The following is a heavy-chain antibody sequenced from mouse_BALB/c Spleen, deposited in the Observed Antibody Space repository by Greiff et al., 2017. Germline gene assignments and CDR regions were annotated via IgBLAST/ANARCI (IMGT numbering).Heavy chain of an antibody. CDR1: GYTFTNYW. D-gene: IGHD2-14*01. CDR2: IYPGGGYT. J-gene: IGHJ2*01. V-gene: IGHV1-63*02. Sequence: VQRVESGAELAKPGASVTISCKASGYTFTNYWLGWVEQRPGHGLEWIGDIYPGGGYTNYNEKFKGKATLTADTSSSTAYMQLSSLTSEDSVVYFCARIGVRQGYFDYWGQGTTLTGSS. CDR3: ARIGVRQGYFDY.